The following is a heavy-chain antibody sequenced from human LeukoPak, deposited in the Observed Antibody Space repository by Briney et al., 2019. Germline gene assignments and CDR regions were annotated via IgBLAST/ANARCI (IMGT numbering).Heavy chain of an antibody. Sequence: GGSLRLFCAASGFTLSSYSMNWVRQAPGRGLEWVSAISGSGGSTYYADSVKGRFTISRDNSKNTLYLQMNSLRAEDTAVYYCAKAQLGRDYVNYFDYWGQGSLVTVSS. CDR3: AKAQLGRDYVNYFDY. CDR1: GFTLSSYS. CDR2: ISGSGGST. V-gene: IGHV3-23*01. D-gene: IGHD4-17*01. J-gene: IGHJ4*02.